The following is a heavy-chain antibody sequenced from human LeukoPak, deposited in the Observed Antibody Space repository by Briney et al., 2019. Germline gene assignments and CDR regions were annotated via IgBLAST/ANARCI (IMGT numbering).Heavy chain of an antibody. CDR1: GYTFTSHG. CDR2: ISAYNGNT. CDR3: ATSPRGYYGSGSMDV. J-gene: IGHJ6*04. V-gene: IGHV1-18*01. D-gene: IGHD3-10*01. Sequence: ASVKVSCKASGYTFTSHGISWVRQAPGQGLEWMGWISAYNGNTNYAQKLQGRVTMTTDTSTSTAYMELRSLRSDDTAVYYCATSPRGYYGSGSMDVWGKGTTVTISS.